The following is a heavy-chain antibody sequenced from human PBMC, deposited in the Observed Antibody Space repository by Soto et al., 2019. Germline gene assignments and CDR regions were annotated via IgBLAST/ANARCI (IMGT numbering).Heavy chain of an antibody. V-gene: IGHV3-7*03. CDR2: IKRDGSEK. J-gene: IGHJ4*02. CDR3: ARDVADYDYDNSGYNDY. D-gene: IGHD3-16*01. CDR1: GFTFSAYW. Sequence: GGSLRLSCAASGFTFSAYWMTWVRQAPGKGLEWVANIKRDGSEKYYVDSVKGRFTISRDNTENSLYLQMNSLRAEDTAVYYCARDVADYDYDNSGYNDYCGQGTLVTVSS.